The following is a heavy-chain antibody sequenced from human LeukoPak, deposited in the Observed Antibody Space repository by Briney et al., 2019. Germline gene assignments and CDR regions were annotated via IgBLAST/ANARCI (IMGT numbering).Heavy chain of an antibody. CDR2: IFHTGTN. CDR3: ARTYCTTNACPFDR. Sequence: SETLSLTCTVSGGSISTYYWSWIRQPPGKGLECLGFIFHTGTNNYNPSLKSRVTMSVDTSKNQFSLKLSSVTAADTAIYYCARTYCTTNACPFDRWGQGTLVTVSS. CDR1: GGSISTYY. V-gene: IGHV4-59*08. D-gene: IGHD2-8*01. J-gene: IGHJ4*02.